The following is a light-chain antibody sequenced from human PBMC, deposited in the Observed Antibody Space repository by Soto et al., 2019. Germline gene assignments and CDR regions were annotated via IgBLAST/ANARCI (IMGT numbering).Light chain of an antibody. V-gene: IGKV1-5*03. J-gene: IGKJ1*01. CDR3: QQYHSFPGT. Sequence: DVQMTQSPSTLSASVGDRLTITCRASQTISSWLAWYQQKPGKAPKLLIYKASSLESGVPSRFSGSGSGTEFTLTISSLQPDDFATYYCQQYHSFPGTFGQGTKVDIK. CDR1: QTISSW. CDR2: KAS.